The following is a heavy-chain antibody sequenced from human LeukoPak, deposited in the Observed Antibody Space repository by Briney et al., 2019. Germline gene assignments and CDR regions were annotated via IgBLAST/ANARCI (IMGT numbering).Heavy chain of an antibody. CDR2: INPSGGST. CDR1: GYTFTSYY. CDR3: ARDLSDIVVVPAAVTLDY. Sequence: ASVKVSCKASGYTFTSYYMHWVRQAPGQGLEWMGIINPSGGSTSYAQKFQGRVTMTRDTSTSTVYMELSSLRSEDTAVYYCARDLSDIVVVPAAVTLDYWGQGTLVTVSS. J-gene: IGHJ4*02. V-gene: IGHV1-46*01. D-gene: IGHD2-2*01.